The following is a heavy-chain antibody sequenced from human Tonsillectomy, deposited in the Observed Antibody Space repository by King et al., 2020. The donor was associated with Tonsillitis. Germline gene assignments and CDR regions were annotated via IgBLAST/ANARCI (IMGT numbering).Heavy chain of an antibody. CDR3: ARALADGSGWHLRVNFFPY. V-gene: IGHV4-38-2*01. CDR1: GYSISGYY. Sequence: QMQLQESGPGLVKPSETLSLTCAVSGYSISGYYWAWIRQPPGKGLEWIGIIYHSGSTYYKPSLKSRVTISVDTSKSQFSLKLNSVTAADTAVYYCARALADGSGWHLRVNFFPYWGQGTLVTVSS. D-gene: IGHD6-19*01. J-gene: IGHJ4*02. CDR2: IYHSGST.